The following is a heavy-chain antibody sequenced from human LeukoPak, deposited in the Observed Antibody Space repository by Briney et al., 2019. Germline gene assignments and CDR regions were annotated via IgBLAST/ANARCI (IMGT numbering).Heavy chain of an antibody. D-gene: IGHD6-13*01. Sequence: SSVKVSCKASGGTFISYSSSWVRQAPGQGLEWMGGIIPIFGTENYAQKWQGRVTIATNESTSTAYMELSSLRCEDTAVYYCARSAAAGIKYYYYSMDVWGKGTTVTVSS. CDR2: IIPIFGTE. CDR1: GGTFISYS. V-gene: IGHV1-69*05. J-gene: IGHJ6*03. CDR3: ARSAAAGIKYYYYSMDV.